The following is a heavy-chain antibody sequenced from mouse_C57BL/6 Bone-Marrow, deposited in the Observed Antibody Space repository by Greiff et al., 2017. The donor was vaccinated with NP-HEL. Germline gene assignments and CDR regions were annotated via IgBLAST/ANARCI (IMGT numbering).Heavy chain of an antibody. J-gene: IGHJ3*01. D-gene: IGHD1-1*01. CDR2: IDPENGDT. CDR3: TTFYYGSPWFAY. CDR1: GFNITDDY. V-gene: IGHV14-4*01. Sequence: EVQLQQSGAELVRPGASVKLSCTASGFNITDDYMHWVKQRPEQGLEWIGWIDPENGDTEYASKFQGKATITADTSSNTAYLQLSSLTAEDTAVYYCTTFYYGSPWFAYWGQGTLVTVSA.